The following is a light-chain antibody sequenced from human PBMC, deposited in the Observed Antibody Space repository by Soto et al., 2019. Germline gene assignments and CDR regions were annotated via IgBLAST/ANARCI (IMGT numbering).Light chain of an antibody. CDR3: QQFNSL. CDR1: QTISSW. CDR2: KAS. V-gene: IGKV1-5*03. J-gene: IGKJ5*01. Sequence: DIQMTQSPSTLSGSLGDRVTIACRASQTISSWLAWYKQKPGKSPKLLIYKASTLKSGVPSRFTGSGSGKEFTLTISSLQPDEFATYYCQQFNSLFGQGTRLEIK.